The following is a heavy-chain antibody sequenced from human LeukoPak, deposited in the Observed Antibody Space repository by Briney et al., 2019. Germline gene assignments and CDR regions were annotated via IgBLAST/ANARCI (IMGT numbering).Heavy chain of an antibody. CDR2: ITSSSSYI. CDR1: GFTFSSYS. J-gene: IGHJ4*02. Sequence: GGSLRLSCAASGFTFSSYSMNWVRQAPGKGLEWVSSITSSSSYIYYADSVKGRFTISRDNAKNSLYLQMNSLRAEDTAVYYCARFERSSGWSYFDYWGQGTLVTVSS. D-gene: IGHD6-19*01. CDR3: ARFERSSGWSYFDY. V-gene: IGHV3-21*01.